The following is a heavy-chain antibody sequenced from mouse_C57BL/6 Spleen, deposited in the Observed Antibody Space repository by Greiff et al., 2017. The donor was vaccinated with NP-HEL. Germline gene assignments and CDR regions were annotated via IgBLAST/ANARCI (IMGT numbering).Heavy chain of an antibody. J-gene: IGHJ4*01. D-gene: IGHD1-1*01. V-gene: IGHV2-2*01. CDR1: GFSLTSYG. CDR3: ARYYYGSSWAMDY. Sequence: VMLVESGPGLVQPSQSLSITCTVSGFSLTSYGVHWVRQSPGKGLEWLGVIWSGGSTDYNAAFISRLSISKDNSKSQVFFKMNSLQADDTAIYYCARYYYGSSWAMDYWGQGTSVTVSS. CDR2: IWSGGST.